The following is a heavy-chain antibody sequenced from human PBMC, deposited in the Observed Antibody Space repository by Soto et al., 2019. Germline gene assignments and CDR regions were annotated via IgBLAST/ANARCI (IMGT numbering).Heavy chain of an antibody. CDR1: GASITGTSY. V-gene: IGHV4-4*07. CDR2: FSLSGTT. Sequence: SETLSLTCTVSGASITGTSYWSWIRQPAGKGLEWIGRFSLSGTTNYNPSLRSRVTMSADVSKNQFSLRLTSVTAADAALYYCARGMTPPGAPAWYYFDSWGQGTLVTVSS. D-gene: IGHD2-8*02. J-gene: IGHJ4*02. CDR3: ARGMTPPGAPAWYYFDS.